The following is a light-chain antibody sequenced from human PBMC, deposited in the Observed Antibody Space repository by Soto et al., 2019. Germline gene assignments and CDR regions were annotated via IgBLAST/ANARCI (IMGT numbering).Light chain of an antibody. CDR1: QGIRNE. CDR2: AAA. CDR3: LQHNTYPWT. J-gene: IGKJ1*01. Sequence: DIQMTQSPSSLSASVGDRVTITCRASQGIRNELGWYQQKPGRVPKRLIYAAASLQSGVPSRFRGSGSGTESTLTISGLQPEDFAISYYLQHNTYPWTFGQGTEVEIK. V-gene: IGKV1-17*01.